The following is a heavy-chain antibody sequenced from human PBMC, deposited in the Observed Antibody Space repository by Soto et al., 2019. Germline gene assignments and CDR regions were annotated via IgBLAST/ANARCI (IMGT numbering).Heavy chain of an antibody. D-gene: IGHD6-13*01. Sequence: EVQLVESGGDLVKPGGSLRLSCAASGFTFSNAWVNWVRQAPGKGLEWVGRIKSKTDGGTTDYAAPVKGRFTISRDDSKNTLYMQMDSLKTEDTAVYYCTRDAPRIAAAGSFWYFDVWGRGTLVTVSS. CDR3: TRDAPRIAAAGSFWYFDV. J-gene: IGHJ2*01. V-gene: IGHV3-15*07. CDR2: IKSKTDGGTT. CDR1: GFTFSNAW.